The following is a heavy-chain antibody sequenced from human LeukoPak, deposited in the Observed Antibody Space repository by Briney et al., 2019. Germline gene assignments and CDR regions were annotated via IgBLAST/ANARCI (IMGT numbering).Heavy chain of an antibody. Sequence: QTGGSLRLSCAASGFTFSSYAMSWVRQAPGKGLEWVSAISGSGGSTYYADSVKGRFTISRDNSKNTLYLQMNSLRAEDTAVYYCAKCGSSSSIWDWFDPWGQGTLVTVSS. V-gene: IGHV3-23*01. CDR2: ISGSGGST. CDR3: AKCGSSSSIWDWFDP. D-gene: IGHD6-6*01. J-gene: IGHJ5*02. CDR1: GFTFSSYA.